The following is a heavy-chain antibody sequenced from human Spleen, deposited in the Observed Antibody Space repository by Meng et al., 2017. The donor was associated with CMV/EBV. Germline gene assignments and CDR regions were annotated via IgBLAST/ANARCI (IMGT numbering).Heavy chain of an antibody. CDR3: ARDRVSGLITMAKY. CDR2: INPNSSGT. CDR1: GYTFSHYY. D-gene: IGHD3-10*01. J-gene: IGHJ4*02. V-gene: IGHV1-2*02. Sequence: ASGYTFSHYYMHWVRQAPGQGLEWMGWINPNSSGTNFAQKFQGRIIMTRDTSISTAYLDLSSLRSDDTAVYYCARDRVSGLITMAKYWGQGTLVTVSS.